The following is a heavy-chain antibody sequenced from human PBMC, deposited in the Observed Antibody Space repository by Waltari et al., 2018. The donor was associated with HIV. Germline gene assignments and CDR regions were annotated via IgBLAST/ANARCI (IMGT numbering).Heavy chain of an antibody. D-gene: IGHD6-19*01. V-gene: IGHV1-18*01. CDR1: GYTFTRYG. CDR3: ARGIPSSSGWSVSDY. J-gene: IGHJ4*02. CDR2: ISAYNGNT. Sequence: HVPLVQSGAEAKKPGASVKGACKASGYTFTRYGLSWVRQAPGQGLEWMGWISAYNGNTHYAQKLQGRVTMTTDTSTSTAYMELRSLRSDDTAVYYCARGIPSSSGWSVSDYWGQGTLVTVSS.